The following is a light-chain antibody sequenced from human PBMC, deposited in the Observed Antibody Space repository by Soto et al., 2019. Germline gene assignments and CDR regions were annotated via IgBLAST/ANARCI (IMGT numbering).Light chain of an antibody. Sequence: QSALTQPRSLSGSPGQSVTFSCTGTSSDVGAYNYVSWYRHHPGKTPKLIVYDVTKRPSGVPDRFSGSKSGNTASLTISGLQVEAEADYYFCSYSASSSRVFGGGTKLTVL. J-gene: IGLJ3*02. V-gene: IGLV2-11*01. CDR1: SSDVGAYNY. CDR3: CSYSASSSRV. CDR2: DVT.